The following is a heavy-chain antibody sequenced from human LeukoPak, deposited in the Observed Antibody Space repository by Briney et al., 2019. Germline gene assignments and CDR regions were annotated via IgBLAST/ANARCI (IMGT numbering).Heavy chain of an antibody. CDR2: INPNSGIT. Sequence: ASVRVSCKTSGFALTGYYMHWVRQAPEQGPKWMGWINPNSGITNYAQKFQGRISMTGDTSISTAYMELSSLTSDDTAVYYCARGTTGGYSKGDAFDFWGQGTMVTVS. J-gene: IGHJ3*01. CDR1: GFALTGYY. CDR3: ARGTTGGYSKGDAFDF. V-gene: IGHV1-2*02. D-gene: IGHD5-18*01.